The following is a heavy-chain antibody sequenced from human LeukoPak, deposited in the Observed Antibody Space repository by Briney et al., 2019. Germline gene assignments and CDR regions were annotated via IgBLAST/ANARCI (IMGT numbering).Heavy chain of an antibody. V-gene: IGHV4-30-4*01. Sequence: SETLSLTCTVSGGSISRGDYYWSWIRQPPGKGLEWIGYIYYRGSTYYNPSLKSRVTLSVDTSKNQFSLRLSSVTAADTAIYYCARDSYYYCYMDVWGRGTTVTVSS. CDR2: IYYRGST. CDR3: ARDSYYYCYMDV. CDR1: GGSISRGDYY. J-gene: IGHJ6*03.